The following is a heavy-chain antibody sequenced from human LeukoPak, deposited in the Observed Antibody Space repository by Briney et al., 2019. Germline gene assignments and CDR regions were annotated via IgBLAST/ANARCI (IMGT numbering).Heavy chain of an antibody. D-gene: IGHD3/OR15-3a*01. J-gene: IGHJ4*02. CDR3: AKAHLLDWLLPFDY. Sequence: GGSLRLSCAASEFTFSSYAMHWVGQAPGKGLEWVALVSYDGSDKYYADSVKGRFTISRDNSKNTLYLQMNSLRGEDTAVYYCAKAHLLDWLLPFDYWGQGTLVTVSS. CDR1: EFTFSSYA. V-gene: IGHV3-30*18. CDR2: VSYDGSDK.